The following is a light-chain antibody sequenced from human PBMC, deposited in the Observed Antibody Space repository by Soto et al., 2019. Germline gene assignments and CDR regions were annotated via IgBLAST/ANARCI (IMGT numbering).Light chain of an antibody. Sequence: DIQMTQSPSTLSASVGDRVIITCRASQSISTWLAWHQQKPGKAPKLLISKASSLESGVPSGFSGSGSGTEFTLTISSLQPDDFATYYCQQYNSFRAFGQGTKVEIK. CDR3: QQYNSFRA. CDR1: QSISTW. CDR2: KAS. V-gene: IGKV1-5*03. J-gene: IGKJ1*01.